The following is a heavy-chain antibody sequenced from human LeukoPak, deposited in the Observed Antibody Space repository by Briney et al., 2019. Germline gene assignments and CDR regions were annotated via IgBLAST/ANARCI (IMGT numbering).Heavy chain of an antibody. CDR3: ARGGDYDFWSGYHFDY. D-gene: IGHD3-3*01. CDR2: INTDGSST. CDR1: GFTFSSYW. J-gene: IGHJ4*02. Sequence: GGSLRLSCAASGFTFSSYWMHWVRQAPGKGLVWVSRINTDGSSTSYADSVKGRFTISRDNAKNTLYLQMNSLRAEDTAVYYCARGGDYDFWSGYHFDYWGQGTLVTVSS. V-gene: IGHV3-74*01.